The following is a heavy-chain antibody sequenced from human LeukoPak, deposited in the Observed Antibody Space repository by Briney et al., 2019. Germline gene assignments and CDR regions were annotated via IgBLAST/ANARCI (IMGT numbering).Heavy chain of an antibody. CDR3: ARTQQLDKYYYYGMDV. CDR2: TYYRSKWYN. J-gene: IGHJ6*02. D-gene: IGHD6-13*01. Sequence: LSQTLSLTCAISGDSVSSNSAAWNWIRQSPSRGLEWLGRTYYRSKWYNDYAVSVKSRITINPDTSKNQFSLQLNSVTPEDTAVYYCARTQQLDKYYYYGMDVWGQGTTVTVSS. CDR1: GDSVSSNSAA. V-gene: IGHV6-1*01.